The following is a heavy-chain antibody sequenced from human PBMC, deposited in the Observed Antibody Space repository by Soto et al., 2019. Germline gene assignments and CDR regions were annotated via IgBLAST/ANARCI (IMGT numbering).Heavy chain of an antibody. V-gene: IGHV1-18*01. D-gene: IGHD3-10*01. J-gene: IGHJ4*01. CDR1: GYTFTNFG. Sequence: ASVKVSCKASGYTFTNFGISWVRQAPGQGLEWMGWNSVYDGNTNYAQNRQGRVTMTTDTSTNPAYMDLRSLRSDDTAVYYCARNLFGEFDYWGQGTLVTVSS. CDR2: NSVYDGNT. CDR3: ARNLFGEFDY.